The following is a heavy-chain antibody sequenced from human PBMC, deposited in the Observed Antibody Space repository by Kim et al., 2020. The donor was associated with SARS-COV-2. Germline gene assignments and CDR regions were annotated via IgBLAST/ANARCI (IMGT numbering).Heavy chain of an antibody. V-gene: IGHV4-39*07. CDR3: ARVQRTYYYDSSGYNNGVDI. J-gene: IGHJ3*02. CDR2: IYYSGST. Sequence: SETLSLTCTVSGGSISSSSYYWGWIRQPPGKGLEWIGSIYYSGSTYYNPSLKSRVTISVDTSKNQFSLKLSSVTAADTAVYYCARVQRTYYYDSSGYNNGVDIRGQGKMGNGSS. D-gene: IGHD3-22*01. CDR1: GGSISSSSYY.